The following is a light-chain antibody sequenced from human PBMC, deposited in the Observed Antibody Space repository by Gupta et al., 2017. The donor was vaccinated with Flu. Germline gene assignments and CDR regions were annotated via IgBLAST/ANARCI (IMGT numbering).Light chain of an antibody. J-gene: IGKJ1*01. Sequence: DIQLTQSPSSLSASVGDRVTITCRASQGITTYLAWYQQKPGKVPKLLIYAASILQSGVPPRFSGSGSGTEFTLTISSLQPEDLATYYCQQLSSYPRTFGQGTKVEIK. CDR2: AAS. CDR3: QQLSSYPRT. V-gene: IGKV1-9*01. CDR1: QGITTY.